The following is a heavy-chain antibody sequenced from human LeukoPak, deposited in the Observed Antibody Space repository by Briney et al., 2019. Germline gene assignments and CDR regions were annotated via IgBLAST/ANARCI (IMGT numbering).Heavy chain of an antibody. D-gene: IGHD6-13*01. V-gene: IGHV4-59*01. Sequence: PSETLSLTCTVSGGSISSYYWSWIRQPPGKGLEWIGYIYYSGSTNYNPSLKSRVTISVDTSKNQFSLKLSSVTAADTAVYYCARAEAAAGTHRFDPWGQGTLVTVSS. CDR1: GGSISSYY. CDR3: ARAEAAAGTHRFDP. J-gene: IGHJ5*02. CDR2: IYYSGST.